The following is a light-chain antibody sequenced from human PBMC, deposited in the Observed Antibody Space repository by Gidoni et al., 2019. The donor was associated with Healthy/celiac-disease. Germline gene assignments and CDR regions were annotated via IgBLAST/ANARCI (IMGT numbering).Light chain of an antibody. CDR2: DAA. J-gene: IGKJ1*01. CDR1: QSISSY. Sequence: DIHMTQPPSFLSASVGDRVTITCRASQSISSYLNWYQQKQRKAPQLLIYDAASLQSGGPSRFSGSGSWTDFTLTISSLQPEDFATDYCQQSYSTPRRTFGQGTKVEIK. V-gene: IGKV1-39*01. CDR3: QQSYSTPRRT.